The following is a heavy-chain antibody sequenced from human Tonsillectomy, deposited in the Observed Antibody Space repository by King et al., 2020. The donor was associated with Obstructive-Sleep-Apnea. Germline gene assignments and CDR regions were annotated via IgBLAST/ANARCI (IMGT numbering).Heavy chain of an antibody. CDR3: AIPPRIAAASYYYFDY. Sequence: VQLVESGGGVVQPGRSLRLSCAASGFTFSSYAMNWGRQAPGKGLEWGAVISFDGSNKNYADSVKGRFTISRDNSKNTLYLQINSLRAEDTDVYYCAIPPRIAAASYYYFDYWGQGTLVTVSS. CDR2: ISFDGSNK. D-gene: IGHD6-25*01. V-gene: IGHV3-30-3*01. J-gene: IGHJ4*02. CDR1: GFTFSSYA.